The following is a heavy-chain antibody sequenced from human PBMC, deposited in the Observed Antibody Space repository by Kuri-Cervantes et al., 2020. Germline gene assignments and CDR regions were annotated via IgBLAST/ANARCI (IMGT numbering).Heavy chain of an antibody. Sequence: GESLKISCAASGFTFDDYAMHWVRQAPGKGLEWVSAISGSGGSTYYADSVKGRFTISRDNSKNTLYLQMNSLRAEDTAVYYCAKETDSGSYHDYWGQGTLVTVSS. V-gene: IGHV3-23*01. D-gene: IGHD1-26*01. CDR2: ISGSGGST. CDR3: AKETDSGSYHDY. CDR1: GFTFDDYA. J-gene: IGHJ4*02.